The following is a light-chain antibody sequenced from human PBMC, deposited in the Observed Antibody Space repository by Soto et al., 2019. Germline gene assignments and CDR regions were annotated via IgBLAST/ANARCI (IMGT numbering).Light chain of an antibody. CDR1: QSVSTSY. V-gene: IGKV3-20*01. CDR3: QQYGSSVFT. J-gene: IGKJ3*01. CDR2: GAS. Sequence: EIVLTQSPGTLSLSPGERATLSCRASQSVSTSYLAWYQQRPGQAPSLLIYGASSRAKGIPDRFSGSGSGTDFTLTISRLEPEDFAVYYCQQYGSSVFTFGPGTKVDI.